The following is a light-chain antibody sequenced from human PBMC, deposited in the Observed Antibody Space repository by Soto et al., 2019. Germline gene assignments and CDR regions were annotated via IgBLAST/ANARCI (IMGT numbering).Light chain of an antibody. V-gene: IGKV3-20*01. Sequence: EIVLTQSPGTLSLSPGERATLSCRASQSVSSSYLAWYQQKPGQAPRLLIYGASSRATGIPDRFSGSGSGTDCTLNISRLEPEDFAVYYCQQYGSSLYTFGQGTKLEIK. CDR2: GAS. CDR3: QQYGSSLYT. J-gene: IGKJ2*01. CDR1: QSVSSSY.